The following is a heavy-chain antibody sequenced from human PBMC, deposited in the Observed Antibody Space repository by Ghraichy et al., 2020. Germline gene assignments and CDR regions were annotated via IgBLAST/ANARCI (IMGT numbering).Heavy chain of an antibody. CDR1: GFTFSNAW. V-gene: IGHV3-15*01. D-gene: IGHD2-2*02. CDR3: TTARPYCSSTSCYRNGMDV. J-gene: IGHJ6*02. Sequence: GGSLRLSCAASGFTFSNAWMSWVRQAPGKGLEWVGRIKSKTDGGTTDYAAPVKGRFTISRDDSKNTLYLQMNSLKTEDTAVYYCTTARPYCSSTSCYRNGMDVWGQGTTVTVSS. CDR2: IKSKTDGGTT.